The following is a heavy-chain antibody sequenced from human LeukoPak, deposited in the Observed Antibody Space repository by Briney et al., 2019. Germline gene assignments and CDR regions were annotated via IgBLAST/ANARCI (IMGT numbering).Heavy chain of an antibody. CDR3: AGYCSSTSCYRYLNWFDP. V-gene: IGHV4-31*03. J-gene: IGHJ5*02. Sequence: SETLSLTCTVSGGSISSGGYYWSWIRQHPGKGLEWIGYIYYSGSTYYNPSLKSRVTISVDTSKNQFSLKLSSVTAADTAVYYCAGYCSSTSCYRYLNWFDPWGQGTRVTVSS. D-gene: IGHD2-2*01. CDR2: IYYSGST. CDR1: GGSISSGGYY.